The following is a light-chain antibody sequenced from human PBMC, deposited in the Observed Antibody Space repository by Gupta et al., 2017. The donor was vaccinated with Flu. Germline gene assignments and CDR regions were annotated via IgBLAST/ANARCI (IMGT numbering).Light chain of an antibody. J-gene: IGKJ1*01. CDR1: QRVSSN. V-gene: IGKV3-15*01. Sequence: EIVLTQSPATLSVSPGERATLSCRASQRVSSNLAWYQQKPGQAPRLLIYGASTRATGITARFSGSGSGTEVTLTISSRQAEDFAVYYCQQYNNWPPWTFGQGTKVEIK. CDR2: GAS. CDR3: QQYNNWPPWT.